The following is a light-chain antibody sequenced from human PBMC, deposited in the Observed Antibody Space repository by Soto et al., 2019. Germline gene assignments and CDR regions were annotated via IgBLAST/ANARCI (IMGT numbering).Light chain of an antibody. J-gene: IGKJ4*01. CDR1: QGIRND. Sequence: AIQMTQSPSSLSASVGDRVTITCRASQGIRNDLGWYQQKPGKAPKLLIYAASSLQSGVPSRFSGSGSGTDFTLTISSLQPEDFATYYCLRDYNSPLTFGGRTKVDIK. V-gene: IGKV1-6*01. CDR2: AAS. CDR3: LRDYNSPLT.